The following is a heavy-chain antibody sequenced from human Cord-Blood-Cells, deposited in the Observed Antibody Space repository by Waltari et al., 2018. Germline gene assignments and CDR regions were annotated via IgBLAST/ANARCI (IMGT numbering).Heavy chain of an antibody. V-gene: IGHV3-23*01. D-gene: IGHD5-12*01. CDR3: VKDLGWATFDY. Sequence: EVQLLESGGGLVQPGGSLRLSCAASGFTFSSYAMSWVRQAPGKGLGWVSAISGSGGSTYYADSVKGRFTISRDNSKNTLYLQMNSLRAEDMAVYYCVKDLGWATFDYWGQGTLVTVSS. J-gene: IGHJ4*02. CDR1: GFTFSSYA. CDR2: ISGSGGST.